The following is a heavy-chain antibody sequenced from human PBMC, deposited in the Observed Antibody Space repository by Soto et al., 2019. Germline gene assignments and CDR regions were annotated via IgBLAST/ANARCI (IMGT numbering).Heavy chain of an antibody. CDR3: AKDLYGDYGILTSYYYYGMDV. CDR1: GFTFSSYG. J-gene: IGHJ6*02. D-gene: IGHD4-17*01. V-gene: IGHV3-30*18. Sequence: QVQLVESGGGVVQPGRSLRLSCAASGFTFSSYGMHWVRQAPGKGLEWVAVISYDGSNKYYADSVKGRFTISRDNSKNTLYLQMNSLRAEDTAVYYCAKDLYGDYGILTSYYYYGMDVWGQGTTVTVSS. CDR2: ISYDGSNK.